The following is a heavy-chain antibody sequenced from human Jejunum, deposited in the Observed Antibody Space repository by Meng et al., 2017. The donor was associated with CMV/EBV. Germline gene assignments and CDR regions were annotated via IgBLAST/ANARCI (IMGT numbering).Heavy chain of an antibody. Sequence: QMQLQESAPVLVTPSQPLSLTCTVSGGAISSGNYYWSWIRQPAGKTLEWIGRVYTSGDTNYNPSLKSRVTISIDTSKSQFSLKLSSVTAADTAVYYCARGETGTTPPFDYWGQGTLVTVSS. D-gene: IGHD1-7*01. V-gene: IGHV4-61*02. CDR2: VYTSGDT. J-gene: IGHJ4*02. CDR1: GGAISSGNYY. CDR3: ARGETGTTPPFDY.